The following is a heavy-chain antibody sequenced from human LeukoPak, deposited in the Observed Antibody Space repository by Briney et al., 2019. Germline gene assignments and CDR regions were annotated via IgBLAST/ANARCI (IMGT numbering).Heavy chain of an antibody. CDR1: GFTFSSYW. CDR3: ARVSLQYYDILTGYYRRGAPAAIDY. CDR2: INSDGSST. D-gene: IGHD3-9*01. J-gene: IGHJ4*02. V-gene: IGHV3-74*01. Sequence: RPGGSLRLSCAASGFTFSSYWMHWVRQAPGKGLVWVSRINSDGSSTSYADSVKGRFTISRDNAKNTLYLQMNSLRAEDTAVYYCARVSLQYYDILTGYYRRGAPAAIDYWGQGTLVTVSS.